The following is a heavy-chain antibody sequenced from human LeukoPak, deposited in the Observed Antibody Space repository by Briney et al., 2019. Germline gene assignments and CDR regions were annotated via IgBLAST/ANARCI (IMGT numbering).Heavy chain of an antibody. Sequence: ASVKLSCSASGYTFTSYYMQRVREAPGQGLEGMGIINLSGGSTSYAQKFQGRVTMTRDTSTSTVYMELSSLRSEDTAVYYCARDGYYYYGSGLVDYWGQGTLVTVSS. D-gene: IGHD3-10*01. J-gene: IGHJ4*02. CDR3: ARDGYYYYGSGLVDY. CDR1: GYTFTSYY. V-gene: IGHV1-46*01. CDR2: INLSGGST.